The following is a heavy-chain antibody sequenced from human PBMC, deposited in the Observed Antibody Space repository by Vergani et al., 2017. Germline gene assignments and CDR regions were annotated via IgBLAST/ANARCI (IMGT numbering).Heavy chain of an antibody. D-gene: IGHD4-17*01. V-gene: IGHV3-23*01. J-gene: IGHJ3*02. CDR3: AKDRWTTVTTYGQIPDAFDI. Sequence: EVQLLESGGGLVQPGGSLRLSCAASGFTFSSYAMSWVRQAPGKGLEWVSAISGSGGSTYYADSVKGRFTISRDNSKNTLYLQMNRLRAEDTAVYYCAKDRWTTVTTYGQIPDAFDIWGQGTMVTVSS. CDR1: GFTFSSYA. CDR2: ISGSGGST.